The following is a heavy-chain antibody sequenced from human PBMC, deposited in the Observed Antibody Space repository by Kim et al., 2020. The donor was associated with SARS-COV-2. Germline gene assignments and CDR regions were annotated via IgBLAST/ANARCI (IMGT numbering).Heavy chain of an antibody. CDR2: ISLGGTT. D-gene: IGHD3-10*01. Sequence: SETLSLTCAVSSGSISSTNYYSWVRQPPGKGLEWIGEISLGGTTNYNAALKSRVIISLHKSQNQFSLNLTSVTAADTAIYYCARERGPYVPMGYWGQGTLVSVSS. J-gene: IGHJ4*02. CDR3: ARERGPYVPMGY. CDR1: SGSISSTNY. V-gene: IGHV4-4*02.